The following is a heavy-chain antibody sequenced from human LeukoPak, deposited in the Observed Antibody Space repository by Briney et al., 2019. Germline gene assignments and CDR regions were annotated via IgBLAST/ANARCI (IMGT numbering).Heavy chain of an antibody. CDR2: IYHSGST. V-gene: IGHV4-30-2*01. Sequence: SQTLSLTCAVSGGSISSGGYSWSWIRQPPGKGLEWIGYIYHSGSTYYNPSLKSRVTISVDRSKNQFSLKLSSVTAAGTAVYYCARESILTGIDPWGQGTLVTVSS. D-gene: IGHD3-9*01. J-gene: IGHJ5*02. CDR3: ARESILTGIDP. CDR1: GGSISSGGYS.